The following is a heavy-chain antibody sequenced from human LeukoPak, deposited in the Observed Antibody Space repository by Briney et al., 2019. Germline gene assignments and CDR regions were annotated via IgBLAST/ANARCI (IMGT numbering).Heavy chain of an antibody. D-gene: IGHD3-3*01. Sequence: SETLSLTCTVSGGSISSYYWSWIRQPPGKGLEWIGSIYYSGSTYYNPSLKSRVTISVDTSKNQFSLKLSSVTAADTAVYYCARVQPANYDFWSGYYEQDYWGQGTLVTVSS. CDR2: IYYSGST. V-gene: IGHV4-39*07. CDR3: ARVQPANYDFWSGYYEQDY. CDR1: GGSISSYY. J-gene: IGHJ4*02.